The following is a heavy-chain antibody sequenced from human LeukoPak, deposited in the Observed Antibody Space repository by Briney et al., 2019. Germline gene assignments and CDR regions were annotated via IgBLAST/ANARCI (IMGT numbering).Heavy chain of an antibody. CDR1: GFTFNIYT. V-gene: IGHV3-23*01. D-gene: IGHD6-19*01. CDR2: IRHSDGNT. CDR3: ANRRWLVSSFDY. Sequence: GGSLRLSCAASGFTFNIYTMYWVRQAPGKGLEWVSGIRHSDGNTYYADSVKGRFTISRDNSKNTLYLQMNSLRAEDTAVYYCANRRWLVSSFDYWGQGTLVTVSS. J-gene: IGHJ4*02.